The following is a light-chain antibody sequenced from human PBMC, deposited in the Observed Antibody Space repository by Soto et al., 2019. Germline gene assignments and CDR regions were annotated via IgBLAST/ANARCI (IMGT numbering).Light chain of an antibody. CDR1: QSVSSSY. J-gene: IGKJ1*01. CDR2: GAS. CDR3: EQYGSSPGT. V-gene: IGKV3-20*01. Sequence: EIVLTQSPGTLSLSPGERATLSCRASQSVSSSYLAWYQQKPGQAPSLLIYGASSRATGIPDRFSGSGSGTDFTLTISRPEPEDFAEYYCEQYGSSPGTFGQGTKVEIK.